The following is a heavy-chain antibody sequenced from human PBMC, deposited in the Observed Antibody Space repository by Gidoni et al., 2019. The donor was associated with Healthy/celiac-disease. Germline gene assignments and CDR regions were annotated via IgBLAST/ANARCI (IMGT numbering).Heavy chain of an antibody. CDR2: IYYSGST. Sequence: QVQLLESGPGLVKPSATLSLTCTVSGGSISSYYWSWIRQPPGKGLEWIGYIYYSGSTNYNPSLKSRVTISVDTSKNQFSLKLSSVTAADTAVYYCARGLKGSSWSRGAFDIWGQGTMVTVSS. V-gene: IGHV4-59*01. D-gene: IGHD6-13*01. J-gene: IGHJ3*02. CDR1: GGSISSYY. CDR3: ARGLKGSSWSRGAFDI.